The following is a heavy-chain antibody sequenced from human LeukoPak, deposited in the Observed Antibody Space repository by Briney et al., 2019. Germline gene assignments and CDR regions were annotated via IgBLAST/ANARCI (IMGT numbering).Heavy chain of an antibody. V-gene: IGHV4-34*01. Sequence: SETLSLTCAVYGGSFSGYYWSWIRQRPGKGLEWIGEINHSGSTNYNPSLKSRVTISVDTTKNQFSLKLSSVAAADTAVYYCARRAGAYSHPYDYWGQGTLVTVSS. CDR1: GGSFSGYY. J-gene: IGHJ4*02. D-gene: IGHD2-15*01. CDR2: INHSGST. CDR3: ARRAGAYSHPYDY.